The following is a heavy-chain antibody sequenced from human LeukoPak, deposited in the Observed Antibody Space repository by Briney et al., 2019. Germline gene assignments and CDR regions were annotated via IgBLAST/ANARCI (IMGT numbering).Heavy chain of an antibody. D-gene: IGHD3-22*01. V-gene: IGHV1-69*05. CDR1: GGTFSSYA. Sequence: SVKVSCKASGGTFSSYAISWVRQAPGQGLEWMGGIIPIFGTANYAQKFQGRVTITTDESTSTAYMELSSLRSEDTAVYYCARGSPGYDSSGYYPYYYYYMDVWGKGTTVTVSS. CDR3: ARGSPGYDSSGYYPYYYYYMDV. J-gene: IGHJ6*03. CDR2: IIPIFGTA.